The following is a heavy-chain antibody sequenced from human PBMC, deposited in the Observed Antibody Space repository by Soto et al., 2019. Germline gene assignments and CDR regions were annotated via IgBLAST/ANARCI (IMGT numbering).Heavy chain of an antibody. J-gene: IGHJ5*02. D-gene: IGHD6-19*01. CDR2: ISSNGGST. CDR1: GFTFSSYA. CDR3: VKDLGFSSGWTGWFDP. V-gene: IGHV3-64D*06. Sequence: LRLSCSASGFTFSSYAMHWVRQAPGKGLEYVSAISSNGGSTYYADSVKGRFTISRDNSKNTLYLQMSSLRAEDTAVYYCVKDLGFSSGWTGWFDPWGQGTLVTVSS.